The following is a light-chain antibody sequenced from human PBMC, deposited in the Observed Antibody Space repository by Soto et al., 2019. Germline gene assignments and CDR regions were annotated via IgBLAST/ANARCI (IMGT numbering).Light chain of an antibody. V-gene: IGLV2-14*01. J-gene: IGLJ3*02. CDR1: SSDVGGYNY. CDR2: DVS. Sequence: QSALTQPTSVSGSPGQSITISCTGTSSDVGGYNYVSWYQQHPGKAPKLMIYDVSNRPSGVSNRFSGSKSGNTASLTISGIQAEDESDYYCSSYTSSRTWGFGGGTKMTVL. CDR3: SSYTSSRTWG.